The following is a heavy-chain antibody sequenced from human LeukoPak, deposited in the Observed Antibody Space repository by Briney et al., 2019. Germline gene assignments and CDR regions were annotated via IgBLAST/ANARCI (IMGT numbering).Heavy chain of an antibody. CDR2: INHSGST. Sequence: SETLSLTCAVYGGSFSGYYWSWIRQPPGKGLEWIGKINHSGSTNYNPSLKSRVTISVDTSKNQFSLKLSSVTAADTAVYYCARGRAWSGYYTDYWGQGTLVTVSS. CDR3: ARGRAWSGYYTDY. D-gene: IGHD3-3*01. J-gene: IGHJ4*02. CDR1: GGSFSGYY. V-gene: IGHV4-34*01.